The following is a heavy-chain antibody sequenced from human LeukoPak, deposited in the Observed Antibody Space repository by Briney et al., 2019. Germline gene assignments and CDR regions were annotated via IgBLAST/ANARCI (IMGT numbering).Heavy chain of an antibody. CDR3: ARDAYYYDSSGYYYDY. J-gene: IGHJ4*02. CDR1: GGTLSSYA. V-gene: IGHV1-69*05. CDR2: IIPIFGTA. Sequence: ASVKVSCKAPGGTLSSYAISWVRQAPGQGLEWMGGIIPIFGTANYAQKFQGRVTITTDESTSTAYMELSSLRSEDTAVYYCARDAYYYDSSGYYYDYWGQGTLVTVSS. D-gene: IGHD3-22*01.